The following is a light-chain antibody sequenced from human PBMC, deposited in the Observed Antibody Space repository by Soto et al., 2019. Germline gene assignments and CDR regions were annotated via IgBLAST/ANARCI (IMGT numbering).Light chain of an antibody. J-gene: IGLJ7*01. Sequence: QSALTQPASVSGSPGQSITISCTGTSSDVGSYNVVSWYQQHPGKAPKLMIYEGNKRPSGVSNRLSGSKSGNTASLTISGLQAEDEAEYYCCSYAGSRSVVFGGGTQLTVL. CDR1: SSDVGSYNV. V-gene: IGLV2-23*01. CDR3: CSYAGSRSVV. CDR2: EGN.